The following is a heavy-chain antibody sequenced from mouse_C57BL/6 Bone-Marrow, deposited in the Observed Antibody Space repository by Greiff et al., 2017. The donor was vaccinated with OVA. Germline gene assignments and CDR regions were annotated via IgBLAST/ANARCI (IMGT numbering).Heavy chain of an antibody. CDR1: GFNIKDYY. D-gene: IGHD1-1*01. CDR3: ATYYYGSSYDY. V-gene: IGHV14-2*01. Sequence: VQLQQSGAELVKPGASVKLSCTASGFNIKDYYMHWVKQRTEPGLEWIGRIDPEDGATKYAPKFQGKATITADTSSNTAYLQLSSLTSEDTAVYYCATYYYGSSYDYWGQGTTLTVSS. J-gene: IGHJ2*01. CDR2: IDPEDGAT.